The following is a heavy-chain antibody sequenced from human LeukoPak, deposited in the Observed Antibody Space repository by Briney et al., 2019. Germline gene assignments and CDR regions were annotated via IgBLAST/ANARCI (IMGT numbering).Heavy chain of an antibody. D-gene: IGHD6-13*01. J-gene: IGHJ4*02. V-gene: IGHV4-61*02. CDR2: IYTSGST. CDR1: GGSISSGSYY. Sequence: PSQTLSLTCTVSGGSISSGSYYWSWLRQPAGKGLEWIGRIYTSGSTNYNPSLKSRVTISVDTSKNQFSLKLSSVTAADTAVYYCARALQLGDFDYWGQGTLVTVSS. CDR3: ARALQLGDFDY.